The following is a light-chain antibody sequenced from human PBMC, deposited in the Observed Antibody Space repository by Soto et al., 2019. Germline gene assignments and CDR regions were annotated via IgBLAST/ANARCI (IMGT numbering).Light chain of an antibody. CDR2: DAS. J-gene: IGKJ5*01. CDR3: RQRSNCLLP. V-gene: IGKV3-11*01. CDR1: QSVSSC. Sequence: EIMLTQSPATLSLSPGERATLSCRASQSVSSCLAWYQQKPGQAPRLLIYDASNRATGIPARFSGSGSGTDFTPTISSLEPEDVAVHYCRQRSNCLLPFGHGPRLEI.